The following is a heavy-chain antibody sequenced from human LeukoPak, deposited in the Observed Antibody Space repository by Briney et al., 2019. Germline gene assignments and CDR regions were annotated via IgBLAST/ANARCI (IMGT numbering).Heavy chain of an antibody. V-gene: IGHV1-69*13. CDR1: GGTFSSYA. Sequence: AASVKVSCKASGGTFSSYALTWVRQAPGQGLEWMGGIMSMFGTAKYAQKFQGRVTITADESTSTAYMELSSLRSEDTAVYYCARGREIPAIGLDYWGQGTLVTVSS. J-gene: IGHJ4*02. CDR2: IMSMFGTA. D-gene: IGHD5-18*01. CDR3: ARGREIPAIGLDY.